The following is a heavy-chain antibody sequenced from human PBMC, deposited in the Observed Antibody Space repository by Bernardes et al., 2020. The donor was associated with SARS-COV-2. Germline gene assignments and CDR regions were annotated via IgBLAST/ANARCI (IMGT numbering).Heavy chain of an antibody. CDR2: ISWNSGSI. CDR3: ARLVSGGCSGATCDPLGWRDH. V-gene: IGHV3-9*01. CDR1: GFTFGDYA. D-gene: IGHD5-12*01. Sequence: GGSLRLSCAASGFTFGDYAMHWVRQAPGKGLEWVSGISWNSGSIGYADSVKGRFTISRDNAKNSLYLQMNSLRAEDTAVYFCARLVSGGCSGATCDPLGWRDHWGQGTLISVSS. J-gene: IGHJ4*02.